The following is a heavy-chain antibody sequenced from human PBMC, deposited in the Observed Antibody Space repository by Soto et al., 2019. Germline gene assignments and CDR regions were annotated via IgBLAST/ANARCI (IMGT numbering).Heavy chain of an antibody. CDR3: ARHLGQLVKFDY. D-gene: IGHD6-6*01. J-gene: IGHJ4*02. V-gene: IGHV4-39*01. Sequence: PSETLSLTCTVSGGSISSSSYYWGWIRQPPGKGLEWIGSIYYSGSTYYNPSLKSRVTISVDTSKNQFSLKLSSVTAADTAVYYCARHLGQLVKFDYWGQGTLVTVSS. CDR1: GGSISSSSYY. CDR2: IYYSGST.